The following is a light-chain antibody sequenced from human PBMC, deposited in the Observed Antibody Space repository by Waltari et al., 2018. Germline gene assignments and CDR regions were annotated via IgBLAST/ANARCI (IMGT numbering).Light chain of an antibody. V-gene: IGKV1-39*02. Sequence: DIELTQSPSSLSASLGDRVTITCRTSEKINNYLNWYQQKPGNAPKLLIYKSSTLQIGVPSRFSGSGSGTDYTFTISSLQSEDIVTYYCQHGYDPPYSFGRGTKVEI. CDR2: KSS. CDR3: QHGYDPPYS. J-gene: IGKJ2*03. CDR1: EKINNY.